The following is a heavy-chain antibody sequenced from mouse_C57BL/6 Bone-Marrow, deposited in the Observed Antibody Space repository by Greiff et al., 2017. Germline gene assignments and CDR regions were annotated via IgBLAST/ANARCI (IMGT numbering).Heavy chain of an antibody. CDR3: ARNFRFAY. V-gene: IGHV1-81*01. Sequence: VQLQESGAELARPGASVKLSCKASGYTFTSYGISWVKQRTGQGLEWIGEIYPRSGNTYYNEKFKGKATLTADKSSSTAYMELRSLTSEDSAVYFWARNFRFAYWGQGTLVTVSA. CDR1: GYTFTSYG. CDR2: IYPRSGNT. J-gene: IGHJ3*01.